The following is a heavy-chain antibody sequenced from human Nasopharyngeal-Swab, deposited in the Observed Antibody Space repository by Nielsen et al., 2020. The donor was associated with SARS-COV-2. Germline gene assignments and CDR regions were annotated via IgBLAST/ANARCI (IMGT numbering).Heavy chain of an antibody. V-gene: IGHV3-7*01. D-gene: IGHD3-16*01. Sequence: GEYLKIYCAASGLTFTNAWMSWVRQAPGKGLEWVGNIKLDGSDKYYVESVKGRFTISRDNAKNTLELQMHSLRVEDTAVYSRVRGGKLGALDIWGQGTMVTVSS. CDR3: VRGGKLGALDI. J-gene: IGHJ3*02. CDR1: GLTFTNAW. CDR2: IKLDGSDK.